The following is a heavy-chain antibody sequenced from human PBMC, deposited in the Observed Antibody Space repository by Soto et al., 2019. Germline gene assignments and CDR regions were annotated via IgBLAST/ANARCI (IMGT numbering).Heavy chain of an antibody. V-gene: IGHV3-15*07. J-gene: IGHJ4*02. CDR2: IKSKAAGGTT. D-gene: IGHD6-19*01. CDR1: GFTFSEAW. Sequence: EVQLVESGGGLVKPGGSLRLSCAASGFTFSEAWMNWVRQAPGKGLEWVGRIKSKAAGGTTDYVAPEKGRVTISRDDSPNTLFLQRKSLKTVDTAVYYCTTDSPVAGGGPLWGQGTLVTVSS. CDR3: TTDSPVAGGGPL.